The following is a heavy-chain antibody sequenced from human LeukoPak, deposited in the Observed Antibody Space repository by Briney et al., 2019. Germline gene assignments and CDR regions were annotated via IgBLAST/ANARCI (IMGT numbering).Heavy chain of an antibody. CDR3: ARARGE. CDR2: IKQDGSEK. CDR1: GFTFSSYW. Sequence: GGSLRLSCAASGFTFSSYWVSWVRQAPGKGLEWVANIKQDGSEKYYVDSVKGRFTISRDNAKNSLYLQMNSLRAEDTAVYYCARARGEWGQGTLVTVSS. J-gene: IGHJ4*02. V-gene: IGHV3-7*01. D-gene: IGHD3-16*01.